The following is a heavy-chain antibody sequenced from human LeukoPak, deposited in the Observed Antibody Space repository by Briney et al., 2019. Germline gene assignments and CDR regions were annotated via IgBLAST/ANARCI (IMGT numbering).Heavy chain of an antibody. D-gene: IGHD2-2*01. CDR1: GGSISTYY. Sequence: SETLSLTCTVSGGSISTYYWSWIRQPPGKGLEWIGCSHYSGSTNYNPSLKSRVTISVDTSKNQFSLKLSSVTAADTAVYYCARYIVVVPAAMPGYWFDPWGQGTLVTVSS. J-gene: IGHJ5*02. CDR2: SHYSGST. CDR3: ARYIVVVPAAMPGYWFDP. V-gene: IGHV4-59*08.